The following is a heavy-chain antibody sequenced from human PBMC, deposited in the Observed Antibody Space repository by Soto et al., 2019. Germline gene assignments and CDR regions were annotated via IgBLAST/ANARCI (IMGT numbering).Heavy chain of an antibody. V-gene: IGHV6-1*01. J-gene: IGHJ4*02. CDR2: TYYRSKWYN. CDR3: ARDLISIAARPGYFDY. Sequence: KQSQTLSLTCAISGDSVSSNSAAWNWIRQSPSRGLEWLGRTYYRSKWYNDYAVSVKSRITINPDTSKNQFSLQLNSVTPEDTAVYYCARDLISIAARPGYFDYWGQGTLVTFSS. D-gene: IGHD6-6*01. CDR1: GDSVSSNSAA.